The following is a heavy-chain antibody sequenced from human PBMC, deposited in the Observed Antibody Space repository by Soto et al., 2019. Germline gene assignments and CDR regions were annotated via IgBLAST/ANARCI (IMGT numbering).Heavy chain of an antibody. CDR2: IHPSGQPI. CDR1: GFTFSSSE. D-gene: IGHD1-26*01. Sequence: AQLVESGGGLVQPGGSLRLSCAVSGFTFSSSEMYWVRQAPGKGLEWISYIHPSGQPIFYADSVKGRFTISRDNANNSLFLQMNSLRAEDTAVYYCARRASRWGQGTMVTVSS. CDR3: ARRASR. J-gene: IGHJ3*01. V-gene: IGHV3-48*03.